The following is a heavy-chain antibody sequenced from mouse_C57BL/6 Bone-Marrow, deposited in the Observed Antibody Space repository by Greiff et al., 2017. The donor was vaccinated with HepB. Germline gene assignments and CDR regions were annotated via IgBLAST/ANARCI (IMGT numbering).Heavy chain of an antibody. J-gene: IGHJ3*01. Sequence: QVQLQQPGAELVMPGASVKLSCKASGYTFTSYWMHWVKQRPGQGLEWIGEIDPSDSYTNYNQKFKGKSTLTVDKSSSTADMQLSSLTSEDSAVYYCASSIYYIFAYWGQGTLVTVSA. CDR1: GYTFTSYW. CDR3: ASSIYYIFAY. D-gene: IGHD1-1*01. CDR2: IDPSDSYT. V-gene: IGHV1-69*01.